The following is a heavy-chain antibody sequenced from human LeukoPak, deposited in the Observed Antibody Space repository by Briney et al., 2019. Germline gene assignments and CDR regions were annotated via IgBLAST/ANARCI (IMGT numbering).Heavy chain of an antibody. CDR2: INHCGST. D-gene: IGHD2-8*01. Sequence: PWESLSLTCAVYGGSFSGYYWSWIRQPPGKGLEWIGEINHCGSTNYNPSLKSRVTISVDTSKNQFSLKLSSVTAADTAVYYCARGGIVLMVYAPKRDWFDPWGQGTLVTVSS. J-gene: IGHJ5*02. CDR3: ARGGIVLMVYAPKRDWFDP. V-gene: IGHV4-34*01. CDR1: GGSFSGYY.